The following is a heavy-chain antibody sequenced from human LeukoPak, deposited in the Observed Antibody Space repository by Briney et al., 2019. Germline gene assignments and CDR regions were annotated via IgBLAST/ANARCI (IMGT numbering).Heavy chain of an antibody. CDR2: INNNGGST. J-gene: IGHJ4*02. CDR1: GFTFSSYA. V-gene: IGHV3-64D*09. D-gene: IGHD6-19*01. CDR3: AKNGIYSSVWYGGYFDY. Sequence: PGGSLRLYCSASGFTFSSYAMHWVRQAPGEGLKYVSAINNNGGSTYYADSVKGRFTISRDNSKNTLYLQMSSLRADDTAVYFCAKNGIYSSVWYGGYFDYWGQGTLVTVSS.